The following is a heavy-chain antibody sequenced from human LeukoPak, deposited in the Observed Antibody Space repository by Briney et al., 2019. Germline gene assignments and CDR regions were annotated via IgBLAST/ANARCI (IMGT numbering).Heavy chain of an antibody. D-gene: IGHD3-9*01. CDR3: ARSFYYDTLTGYYFFDY. CDR2: ISSSSTTI. CDR1: GFTFSSYS. J-gene: IGHJ4*02. Sequence: PGGSLRLSCVASGFTFSSYSINWVRQAPGKGLEWVSYISSSSTTIYYADSVKGRFTITRDNAKNSLYLHMNSLRAEDTAVYYCARSFYYDTLTGYYFFDYWGQGTLVTVSS. V-gene: IGHV3-48*04.